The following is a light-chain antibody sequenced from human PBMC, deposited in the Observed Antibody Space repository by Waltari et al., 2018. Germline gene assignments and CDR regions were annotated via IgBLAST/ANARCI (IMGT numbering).Light chain of an antibody. V-gene: IGLV3-25*03. J-gene: IGLJ3*02. Sequence: SSELTQPPSVSVSPGQTATITCSGDALAEQYIYWYQQRPGQAPVLAIKKDTERPSGIPERFSGSNSGTTATLTISGVQAEDGADYYCQSADVSNTYPWGFGGGTRLTVL. CDR1: ALAEQY. CDR3: QSADVSNTYPWG. CDR2: KDT.